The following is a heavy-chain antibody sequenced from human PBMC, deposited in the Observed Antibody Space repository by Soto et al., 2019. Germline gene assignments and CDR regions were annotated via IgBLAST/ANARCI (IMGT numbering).Heavy chain of an antibody. V-gene: IGHV4-34*01. CDR3: ARGGYDYVWGSYRRFDY. CDR1: GGSFSGYY. CDR2: INHSGST. Sequence: PSETLSLTCAVYGGSFSGYYWSWIRQPPGKGLEWIGEINHSGSTNYNPSLKSRVTISVDTSKNQFSLKLSSVTAADTAVYYCARGGYDYVWGSYRRFDYWGQGTLVTVS. J-gene: IGHJ4*02. D-gene: IGHD3-16*02.